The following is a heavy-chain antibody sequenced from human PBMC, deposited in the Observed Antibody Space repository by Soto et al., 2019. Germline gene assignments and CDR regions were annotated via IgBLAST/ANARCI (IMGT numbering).Heavy chain of an antibody. CDR3: ARGGMATITAPVDY. D-gene: IGHD5-12*01. J-gene: IGHJ4*02. Sequence: GASVKVSCKASGYTFTGYYMHWVRQAPGQGLEWMGWINPNSGGTNYAQKLQGRVTMTRDTSISTAYMELSRLRSDDTAVYYCARGGMATITAPVDYWGQGPLVTVSS. CDR1: GYTFTGYY. CDR2: INPNSGGT. V-gene: IGHV1-2*02.